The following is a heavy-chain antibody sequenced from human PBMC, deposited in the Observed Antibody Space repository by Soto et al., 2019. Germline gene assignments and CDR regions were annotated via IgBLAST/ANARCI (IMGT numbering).Heavy chain of an antibody. CDR3: ARGGRWRPTATDDYGMDV. D-gene: IGHD2-21*02. J-gene: IGHJ6*02. CDR2: IYPGDSDT. Sequence: GESLKISCKGSGYSFTSYWIGWVRQMPGKGLEWMGIIYPGDSDTRYSPSFQGQVTISADKSISTAYLQWSSLKASDTAMYYCARGGRWRPTATDDYGMDVWGQGTTVTVSS. CDR1: GYSFTSYW. V-gene: IGHV5-51*01.